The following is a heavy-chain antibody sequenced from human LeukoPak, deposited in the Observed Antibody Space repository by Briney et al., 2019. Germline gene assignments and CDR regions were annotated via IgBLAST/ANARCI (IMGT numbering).Heavy chain of an antibody. D-gene: IGHD6-19*01. Sequence: SETLSLTCTVSGGSISSGGYYWSWIRQPPGKGLEWIGEINHSGSTNYNPSLKSRVTISVDTSKNQFSLKLSSVTAADTAVYYCASSSGWYRLDAFDIWGQGTMVTVSS. CDR1: GGSISSGGYY. J-gene: IGHJ3*02. V-gene: IGHV4-39*07. CDR3: ASSSGWYRLDAFDI. CDR2: INHSGST.